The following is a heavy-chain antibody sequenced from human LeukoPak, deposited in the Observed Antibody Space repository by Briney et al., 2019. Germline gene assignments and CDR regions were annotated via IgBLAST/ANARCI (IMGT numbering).Heavy chain of an antibody. Sequence: SETLSLTCTVSGGSISSYYWSWIRQPPGKGLEWIGYIYYSGSTNYNPSLKSRVTISVDTSKNQFSLKLSSVTAADTAVYYCARVQGCSYDFDPWGQGTLVTVSS. J-gene: IGHJ5*02. CDR1: GGSISSYY. CDR3: ARVQGCSYDFDP. CDR2: IYYSGST. V-gene: IGHV4-59*01. D-gene: IGHD5-18*01.